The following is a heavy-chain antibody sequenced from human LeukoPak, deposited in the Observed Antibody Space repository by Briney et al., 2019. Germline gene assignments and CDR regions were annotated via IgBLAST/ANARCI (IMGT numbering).Heavy chain of an antibody. CDR2: IYYSGST. Sequence: TSETLSLTCTVAGGSISSYYWSWIRQPPGKGLEWVGYIYYSGSTNYNPSLKSRVTISVDTSKNQFSLKLSSVTAADTAVYYCARGGYSYGYGPYYDYMDVWGKGTTVTVSS. D-gene: IGHD5-18*01. V-gene: IGHV4-59*01. J-gene: IGHJ6*03. CDR3: ARGGYSYGYGPYYDYMDV. CDR1: GGSISSYY.